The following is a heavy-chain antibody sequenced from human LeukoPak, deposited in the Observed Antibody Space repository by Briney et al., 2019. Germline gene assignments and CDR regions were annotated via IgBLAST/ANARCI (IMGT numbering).Heavy chain of an antibody. V-gene: IGHV5-51*01. J-gene: IGHJ3*02. CDR1: GYNFTSYW. CDR2: IYPGDSDS. D-gene: IGHD3-22*01. CDR3: ARRSRQEENYYDSSGLRKAFDI. Sequence: PGESLKISCKGSGYNFTSYWIAWVRQTPGKGLEWMGIIYPGDSDSRYSPSFQGQVTVSVDKSSSTAYLQWSSLKASDTAMYYCARRSRQEENYYDSSGLRKAFDIWGQGTLVTVSS.